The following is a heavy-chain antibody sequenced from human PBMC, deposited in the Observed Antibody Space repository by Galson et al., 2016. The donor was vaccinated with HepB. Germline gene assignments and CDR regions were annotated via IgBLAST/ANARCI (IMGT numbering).Heavy chain of an antibody. D-gene: IGHD3-10*01. CDR1: GDSVSSYSGT. J-gene: IGHJ4*02. CDR2: TYYRSRWYN. CDR3: ARDRGSGRHFFDS. V-gene: IGHV6-1*01. Sequence: CAISGDSVSSYSGTWDWLRQSPSRGLEWLGRTYYRSRWYNDYAGSVKGRITIEADTSKNLFSLQLTSVTVADTAVYCCARDRGSGRHFFDSWGQGTLVSVSS.